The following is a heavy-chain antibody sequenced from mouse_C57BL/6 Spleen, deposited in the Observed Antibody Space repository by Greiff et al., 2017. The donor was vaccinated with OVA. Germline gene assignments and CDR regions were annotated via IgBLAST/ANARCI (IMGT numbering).Heavy chain of an antibody. CDR3: ESGVTTVVAPYAMDY. V-gene: IGHV1-19*01. CDR1: GYTFTDYY. CDR2: INPYNGGT. D-gene: IGHD1-1*01. Sequence: EVQLQQSGPVLVKPGASVKMSCKASGYTFTDYYMNWVKQSHGKSLEWIGVINPYNGGTSYNQKFKGKATLTVDKSSSTAYMELNSLTSEDSAVYYCESGVTTVVAPYAMDYWGQGTSVTVSS. J-gene: IGHJ4*01.